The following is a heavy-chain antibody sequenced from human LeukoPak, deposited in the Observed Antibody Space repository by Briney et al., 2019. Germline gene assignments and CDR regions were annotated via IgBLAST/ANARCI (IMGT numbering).Heavy chain of an antibody. D-gene: IGHD3-10*01. V-gene: IGHV4-59*08. Sequence: SETLSLTCTVSGGSISSYYWSWIRQPPGEGLEWIGYIYYSGNTNYNPSLKSRVTISVDTSKNQFSLKLSSVTAADTAVYYCARLYGSGSSLYFDYWGQGTLVTVSS. CDR1: GGSISSYY. CDR3: ARLYGSGSSLYFDY. CDR2: IYYSGNT. J-gene: IGHJ4*02.